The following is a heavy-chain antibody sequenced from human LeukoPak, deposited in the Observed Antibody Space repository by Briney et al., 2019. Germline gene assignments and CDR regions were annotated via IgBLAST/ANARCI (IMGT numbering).Heavy chain of an antibody. D-gene: IGHD4-17*01. Sequence: SETLSLTCAVYGGSFSGYYWSWIRQPAGKGLEWIGRIYTSGSTNYNPSLKSRVTISVDTSNNQFSLKLSSMTAADTAVYYCARDPDYGDYGLDYWGQGTLVTVSS. V-gene: IGHV4-4*07. CDR1: GGSFSGYY. J-gene: IGHJ4*02. CDR2: IYTSGST. CDR3: ARDPDYGDYGLDY.